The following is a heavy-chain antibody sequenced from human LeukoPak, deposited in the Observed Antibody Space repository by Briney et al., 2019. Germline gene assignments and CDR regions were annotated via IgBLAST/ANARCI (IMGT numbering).Heavy chain of an antibody. CDR1: GGSISSGGYS. J-gene: IGHJ5*02. V-gene: IGHV4-31*03. D-gene: IGHD4-17*01. CDR3: ARVCYGDYGGYWFDP. CDR2: IYYSGST. Sequence: PSQTLSLTCTVSGGSISSGGYSWSWIRQHPGKGLEWIGYIYYSGSTYYNPSLKSRVTISVDTSKNQFSLKLSSVTAADTAVYYCARVCYGDYGGYWFDPWGQGTLVTVSS.